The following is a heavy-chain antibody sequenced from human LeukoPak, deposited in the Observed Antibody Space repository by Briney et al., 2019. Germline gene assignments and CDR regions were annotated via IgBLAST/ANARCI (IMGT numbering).Heavy chain of an antibody. CDR1: GFTFSTYW. CDR2: IKQDGSEK. CDR3: ATPDGMTHAFDI. Sequence: GGSLRLSCAASGFTFSTYWMSWVRQAPGKGLEWVANIKQDGSEKNYVDSAKGRFTISRDNAKNSLFLQMNSLRAEDTAVYYCATPDGMTHAFDIWGQGTMVTVSS. J-gene: IGHJ3*02. V-gene: IGHV3-7*03.